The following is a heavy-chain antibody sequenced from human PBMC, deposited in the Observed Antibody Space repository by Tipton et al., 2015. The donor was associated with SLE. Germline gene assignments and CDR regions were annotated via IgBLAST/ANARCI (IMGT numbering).Heavy chain of an antibody. Sequence: GSLRLSCAASGFTVSMNYMSWVRQAPGKGLEWVSIVYSSGNRYYADSVKGRFTISRDNSRNTVYLQMNSLRAEDTAVYYCANIGDRWLQLPDQGSYWGQGTLVTVSS. CDR2: VYSSGNR. CDR1: GFTVSMNY. D-gene: IGHD5-24*01. J-gene: IGHJ4*02. CDR3: ANIGDRWLQLPDQGSY. V-gene: IGHV3-66*02.